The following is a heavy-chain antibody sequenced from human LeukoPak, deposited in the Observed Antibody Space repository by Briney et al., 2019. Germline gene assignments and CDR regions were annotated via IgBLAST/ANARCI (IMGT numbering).Heavy chain of an antibody. CDR2: IYYSGST. V-gene: IGHV4-59*01. CDR3: ARSGAEGGITGRSTGTELYMDV. D-gene: IGHD1-1*01. CDR1: GGSISSYY. Sequence: PSETLSLTCTVSGGSISSYYWSWIRQPPGKGLEWIGYIYYSGSTNYNPSLKSRVTISVDTSKNQFSLKLSSVTAADTAVYYCARSGAEGGITGRSTGTELYMDVWGKGTTVTVSS. J-gene: IGHJ6*03.